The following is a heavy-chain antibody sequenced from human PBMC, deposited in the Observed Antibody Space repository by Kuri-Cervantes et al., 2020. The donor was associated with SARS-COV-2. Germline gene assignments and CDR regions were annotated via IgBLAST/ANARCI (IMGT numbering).Heavy chain of an antibody. V-gene: IGHV4-59*01. CDR1: GASISRYY. D-gene: IGHD3-3*01. Sequence: SETLSLTCSVSGASISRYYWSWMRQPPGKGLEWIGNIHYSGSTKYNNSLDSRVTISVDTYKNQLSLRLSSVTAADTAVYYCARDMYYDSEDWFDPWGQGTLVTVSS. CDR3: ARDMYYDSEDWFDP. J-gene: IGHJ5*02. CDR2: IHYSGST.